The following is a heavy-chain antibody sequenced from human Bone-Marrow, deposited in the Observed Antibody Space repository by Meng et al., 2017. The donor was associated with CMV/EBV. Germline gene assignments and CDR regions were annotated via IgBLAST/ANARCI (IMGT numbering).Heavy chain of an antibody. Sequence: ASVKVSCKASGYTFTSYDINWVRQATGQGLEWMGWMNPNSGNTGYAQKFQGRVTITRNTSISTAYMELSSLRSEDTAVYYCARDQGGRVVPAAMGYFDYWGQGTLVTVSS. CDR3: ARDQGGRVVPAAMGYFDY. D-gene: IGHD2-2*01. CDR2: MNPNSGNT. J-gene: IGHJ4*02. V-gene: IGHV1-8*01. CDR1: GYTFTSYD.